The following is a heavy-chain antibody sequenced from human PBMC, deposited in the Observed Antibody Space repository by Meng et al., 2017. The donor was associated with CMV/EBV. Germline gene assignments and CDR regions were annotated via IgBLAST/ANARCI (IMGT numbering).Heavy chain of an antibody. D-gene: IGHD3-3*01. V-gene: IGHV4-39*01. J-gene: IGHJ4*02. CDR1: GGSISSSSYY. Sequence: GSLRLSCTVSGGSISSSSYYWGWIRQPPGKGLEWIGSIYYSGSTYYNPSLKSRVTISVDTSKNQFSLKLSSVTAADTAVNYCARRDDFWSGYLNWGQGTLVTVSS. CDR3: ARRDDFWSGYLN. CDR2: IYYSGST.